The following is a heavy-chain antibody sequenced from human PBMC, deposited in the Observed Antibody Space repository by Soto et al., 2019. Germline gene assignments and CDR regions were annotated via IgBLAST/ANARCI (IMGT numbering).Heavy chain of an antibody. Sequence: QVQLVESGGGLVKPGGSLRLSCAASGFTFSDYYMSWIRQAPGKGLEWVSYISSSSSYTNYADSVKGRFTISRDNAKNSLYLQMNSLRAEDTAVYYCARVVDYGDYGWFDPRGQGTLVTVSS. J-gene: IGHJ5*02. CDR2: ISSSSSYT. CDR1: GFTFSDYY. CDR3: ARVVDYGDYGWFDP. V-gene: IGHV3-11*05. D-gene: IGHD4-17*01.